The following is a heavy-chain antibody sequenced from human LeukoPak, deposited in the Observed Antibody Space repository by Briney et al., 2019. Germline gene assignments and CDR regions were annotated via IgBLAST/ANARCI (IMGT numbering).Heavy chain of an antibody. D-gene: IGHD3-16*01. CDR3: ARDHVGDVWGFDY. V-gene: IGHV3-7*01. CDR2: IKQDGSEK. J-gene: IGHJ4*02. Sequence: GGSLRLSCAASGFTFSSYWMSWVRQAPGKGLDWVANIKQDGSEKYYVDSVKGRFTISRDNAKNSLYLQMNSLRAEDTAVYYCARDHVGDVWGFDYWGQGTLVTVSS. CDR1: GFTFSSYW.